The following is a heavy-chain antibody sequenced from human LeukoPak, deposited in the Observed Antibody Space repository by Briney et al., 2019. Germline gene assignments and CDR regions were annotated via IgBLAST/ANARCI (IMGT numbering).Heavy chain of an antibody. CDR2: ISAYNGNT. CDR1: GYAFTRYG. V-gene: IGHV1-18*01. Sequence: GASVKVSCKASGYAFTRYGISWVRQAPGQGLEWMGWISAYNGNTNYAQKLQGRVTMTTDTSTSTAYMELRSLRSDDTAVYYCARVSNNYLGYCSSTSCYLVDPWGQGTLVTVSS. CDR3: ARVSNNYLGYCSSTSCYLVDP. D-gene: IGHD2-2*01. J-gene: IGHJ5*02.